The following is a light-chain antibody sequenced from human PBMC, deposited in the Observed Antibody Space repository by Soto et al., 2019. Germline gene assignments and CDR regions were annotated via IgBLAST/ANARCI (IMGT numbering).Light chain of an antibody. CDR1: QIISSY. CDR2: AAS. CDR3: QQSYSTPLT. V-gene: IGKV1-39*01. Sequence: DIQMTQSPSSLSASVGDRVTITCRASQIISSYLNWYQQKPGKAPKLLIYAASSLQSGVPSRFSGSGSRTDFTLTISSLQPEDFATYYCQQSYSTPLTFGGGTKVEIK. J-gene: IGKJ4*01.